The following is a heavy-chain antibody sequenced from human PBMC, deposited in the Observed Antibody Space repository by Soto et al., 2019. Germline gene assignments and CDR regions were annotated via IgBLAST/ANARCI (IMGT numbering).Heavy chain of an antibody. D-gene: IGHD3-22*01. CDR2: ISGSGGST. V-gene: IGHV3-23*01. CDR3: AKDHDVVITAYFDY. J-gene: IGHJ4*02. Sequence: PGGSLRLCCAASGFTFSSYAMSWVRQAPGKGLEWVSAISGSGGSTYYADSVKGRFTISRDNSKNTLYLQMNSLRAEDTAVYYCAKDHDVVITAYFDYWGQGTLVTVSS. CDR1: GFTFSSYA.